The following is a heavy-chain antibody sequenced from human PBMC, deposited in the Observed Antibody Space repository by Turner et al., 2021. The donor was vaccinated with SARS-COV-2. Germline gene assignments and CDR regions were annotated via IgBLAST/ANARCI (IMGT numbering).Heavy chain of an antibody. D-gene: IGHD1-26*01. CDR3: AKDGVGDNGWGYLDY. CDR2: ISDSGGTT. V-gene: IGHV3-23*01. Sequence: EVHLLESGGGLVQPGGSLRLPCAASGFSFSYYAMRWVRQAPGKGLEWVSGISDSGGTTFYADSVRGRFTISRDNSKNTVYLQMNSLRAEDTAVYYCAKDGVGDNGWGYLDYWGQGTLVTVSS. CDR1: GFSFSYYA. J-gene: IGHJ4*02.